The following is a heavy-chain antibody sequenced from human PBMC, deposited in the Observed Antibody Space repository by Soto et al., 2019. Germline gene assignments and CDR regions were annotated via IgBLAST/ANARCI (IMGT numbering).Heavy chain of an antibody. CDR2: LWYDGSNK. Sequence: GGGLRLSCAASGFTFSSHGVRRVRQAPSKGVGWVGVLWYDGSNKYYADSVKGRFTISRDNSKNTLYLQMNSLRAEDTAVYYCARDSQPTYYDILTGYYYYYGMDVWGQGTTVTVSS. CDR1: GFTFSSHG. CDR3: ARDSQPTYYDILTGYYYYYGMDV. D-gene: IGHD3-9*01. J-gene: IGHJ6*02. V-gene: IGHV3-33*01.